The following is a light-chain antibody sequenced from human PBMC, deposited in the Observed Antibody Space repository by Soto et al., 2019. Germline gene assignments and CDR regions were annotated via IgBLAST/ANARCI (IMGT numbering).Light chain of an antibody. J-gene: IGKJ1*01. CDR1: QSVSSD. V-gene: IGKV3-15*01. Sequence: EIVMTQSPATLSVSPGERATLSCRATQSVSSDVAWYQLKPGQAPRLLISGASTRATGVPGRFSGSGSGTEFTLTISSLKSEDVAVYYCLQYNNWPPWTFGQGTKVEI. CDR3: LQYNNWPPWT. CDR2: GAS.